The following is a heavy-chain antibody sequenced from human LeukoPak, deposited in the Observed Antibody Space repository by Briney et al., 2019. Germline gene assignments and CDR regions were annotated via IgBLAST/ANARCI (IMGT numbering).Heavy chain of an antibody. J-gene: IGHJ3*02. D-gene: IGHD4-17*01. Sequence: SETLSLTCTVSGGSISSYYWSWIRQPPGKGLEWIGYIYYSGSTNYNPSLKSRVTISVDTSKNQFSLKLSSVTAADTAVYYCAREVDYGAPRDAFDIWGQGTMVTVSS. CDR3: AREVDYGAPRDAFDI. CDR2: IYYSGST. V-gene: IGHV4-59*01. CDR1: GGSISSYY.